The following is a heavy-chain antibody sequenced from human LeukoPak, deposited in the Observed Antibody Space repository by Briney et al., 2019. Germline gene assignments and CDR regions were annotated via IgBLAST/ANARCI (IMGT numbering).Heavy chain of an antibody. J-gene: IGHJ3*02. Sequence: GGSLRLSCAASGFTFSSYEMNWVRQAPGKGLEWVSYISSSGSTIYYADSVKGRFTIPRDNAKNSLYLQMNSLRAEDTAVYYCARVTRYYDFWSGYSSLDYDAFDIWGQGTMVTVSS. V-gene: IGHV3-48*03. CDR2: ISSSGSTI. CDR3: ARVTRYYDFWSGYSSLDYDAFDI. D-gene: IGHD3-3*01. CDR1: GFTFSSYE.